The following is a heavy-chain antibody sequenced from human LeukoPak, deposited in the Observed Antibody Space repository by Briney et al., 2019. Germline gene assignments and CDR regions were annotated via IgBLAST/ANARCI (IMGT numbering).Heavy chain of an antibody. J-gene: IGHJ5*02. CDR3: AKSRWELPDNWFDP. CDR1: GFTFSSYW. D-gene: IGHD1-26*01. CDR2: ISGSGGST. Sequence: PGGSLRLSCAASGFTFSSYWMSWVRQAPGKGLEWVSAISGSGGSTYYADSVKGRFTISRDNSKNTLYLQMNSLRAEDTAVYYCAKSRWELPDNWFDPWGQGTLVTVSS. V-gene: IGHV3-23*01.